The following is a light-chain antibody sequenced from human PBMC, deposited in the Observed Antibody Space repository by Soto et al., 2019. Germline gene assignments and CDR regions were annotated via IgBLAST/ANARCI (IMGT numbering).Light chain of an antibody. CDR2: AES. CDR3: QQSYSTPFT. J-gene: IGKJ3*01. Sequence: DIQMTQSPSSLSASVGDRVTITCRASQSISSYLNWYQQKQGKAPKLLIYAESTLQSGVPSRFSGSGSGTDFTLTISSLQPEDFATYYCQQSYSTPFTFGPGTKVDIK. V-gene: IGKV1-39*01. CDR1: QSISSY.